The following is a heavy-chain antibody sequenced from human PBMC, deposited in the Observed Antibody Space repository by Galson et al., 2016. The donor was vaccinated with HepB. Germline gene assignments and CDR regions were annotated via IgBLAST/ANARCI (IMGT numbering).Heavy chain of an antibody. CDR3: AKSGKHLWSIDY. CDR1: AFAFSDYY. D-gene: IGHD5-18*01. CDR2: ISSSSSYT. Sequence: SLRLSCAASAFAFSDYYMSWIRQAPGKGLEWVSYISSSSSYTNYADSVKGRFTISRDNSKNTLYVQMNSLRAEDMAVYYCAKSGKHLWSIDYWGQGALVTVSS. V-gene: IGHV3-11*03. J-gene: IGHJ4*02.